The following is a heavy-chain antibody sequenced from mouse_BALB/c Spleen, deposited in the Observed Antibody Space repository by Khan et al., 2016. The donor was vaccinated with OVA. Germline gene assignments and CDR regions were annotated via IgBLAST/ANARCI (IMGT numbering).Heavy chain of an antibody. Sequence: VQLQQPGPGLVKPSQSLSLTCTVTGYSITSDYAWNWIRQFPGNKLEWMGYITYSGSTSYIPSLKGRISITRDTSKNQFFLQLNSVTTEDTATYYCARWFAYWGQGTLVTVSA. V-gene: IGHV3-2*02. J-gene: IGHJ3*01. CDR2: ITYSGST. CDR1: GYSITSDYA. CDR3: ARWFAY.